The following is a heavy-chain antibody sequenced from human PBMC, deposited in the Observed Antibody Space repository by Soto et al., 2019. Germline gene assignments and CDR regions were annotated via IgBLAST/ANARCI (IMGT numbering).Heavy chain of an antibody. Sequence: LGESLKISCKGSGYSFTSYWISWVRQMPGKGLEGMEMIDPSDSYTNYSPSFQGHVTITADQSISTAYLQWSSLKASDTAVYYCARRAWMSSWDYYYGMDVWGQGTTVTVSS. CDR1: GYSFTSYW. CDR2: IDPSDSYT. J-gene: IGHJ6*02. V-gene: IGHV5-10-1*01. D-gene: IGHD6-13*01. CDR3: ARRAWMSSWDYYYGMDV.